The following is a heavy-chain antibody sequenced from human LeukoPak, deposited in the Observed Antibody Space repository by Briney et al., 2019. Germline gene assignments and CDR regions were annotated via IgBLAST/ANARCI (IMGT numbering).Heavy chain of an antibody. V-gene: IGHV4-59*01. CDR3: ARSAGMVESDAFDI. CDR1: GGSISSYY. Sequence: SETLSLTCTVSGGSISSYYWSWIRQPPGKGLEWIGYIYYSGSTNYNPSLKSRVTISVDTSKNQFSLKLSSVTAADTAVYYCARSAGMVESDAFDIWGQGTMVTVSS. CDR2: IYYSGST. J-gene: IGHJ3*02. D-gene: IGHD3-10*01.